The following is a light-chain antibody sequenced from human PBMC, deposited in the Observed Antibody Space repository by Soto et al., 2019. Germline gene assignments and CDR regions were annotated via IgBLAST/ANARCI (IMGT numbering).Light chain of an antibody. CDR2: GAS. CDR1: QSVSSSY. J-gene: IGKJ4*01. Sequence: EIVLTQSPGTLSLSPGERATLSCRASQSVSSSYLAWYQQKPGQAPRLLIYGASSMATGIPDRFSGSGSGTDFTLTISRLEPEVFAVYYCQQYGSSPLTFGGGTKVEIK. V-gene: IGKV3-20*01. CDR3: QQYGSSPLT.